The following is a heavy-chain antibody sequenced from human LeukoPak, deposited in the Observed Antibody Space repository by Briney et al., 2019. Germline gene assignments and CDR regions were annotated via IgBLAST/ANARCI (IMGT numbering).Heavy chain of an antibody. V-gene: IGHV1-2*02. D-gene: IGHD3-3*01. J-gene: IGHJ4*02. CDR3: ARDRYYDFWSGSHYFDY. CDR1: GYTFTSYG. Sequence: ASVKVSCKASGYTFTSYGISWVRQAPGQGLEWMGWINPNSGGTNYAQKFQGRVTMTRDTSISTAYMELSRLRSDDTAVYYRARDRYYDFWSGSHYFDYWGQGTLVTVSS. CDR2: INPNSGGT.